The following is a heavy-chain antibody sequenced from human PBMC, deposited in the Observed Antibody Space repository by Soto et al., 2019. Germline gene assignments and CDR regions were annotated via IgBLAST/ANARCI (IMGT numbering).Heavy chain of an antibody. CDR3: AKGGAIVADGNRVYLYNAMDV. Sequence: ASVKVSCKASGGTFSSYAISWVRQAPGQGPEWMGGINPNSGDTYLAQRFQGRVTMNRDTSIGTAYMALRDLTSDDTAEYYCAKGGAIVADGNRVYLYNAMDVWGQENTVTVAS. CDR1: GGTFSSYA. D-gene: IGHD5-12*01. CDR2: INPNSGDT. V-gene: IGHV1-2*02. J-gene: IGHJ6*02.